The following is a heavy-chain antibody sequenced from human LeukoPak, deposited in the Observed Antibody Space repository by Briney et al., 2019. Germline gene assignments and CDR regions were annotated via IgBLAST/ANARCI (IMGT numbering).Heavy chain of an antibody. CDR2: INHSGST. J-gene: IGHJ4*02. Sequence: SETLSLTCAVYGGSFSGYYWSWTRQPPGKGLEWIGEINHSGSTNYNPSLKSRVTISVDTSKNQFSLKLSSVTAADTAVYYCARGPFYCTNGVCYGASPLYFDYWGQGTLVTVSS. D-gene: IGHD2-8*01. V-gene: IGHV4-34*01. CDR3: ARGPFYCTNGVCYGASPLYFDY. CDR1: GGSFSGYY.